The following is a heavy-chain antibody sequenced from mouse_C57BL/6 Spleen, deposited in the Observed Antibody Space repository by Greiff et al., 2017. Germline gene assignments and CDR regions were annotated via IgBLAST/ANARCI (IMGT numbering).Heavy chain of an antibody. J-gene: IGHJ4*01. CDR3: ARFYYDYDDDVPYAMDY. V-gene: IGHV5-12*01. Sequence: EVMLVESGGGLVQPGGSLKLSCAASGFTFSDYYMYWVRQTPEKRLEWVAYISNGGGSTYYPDTVKGRFTISRDNAKNTLYLQMSRLKSEDTAMYYCARFYYDYDDDVPYAMDYWGQGTSVTVSS. CDR1: GFTFSDYY. D-gene: IGHD2-4*01. CDR2: ISNGGGST.